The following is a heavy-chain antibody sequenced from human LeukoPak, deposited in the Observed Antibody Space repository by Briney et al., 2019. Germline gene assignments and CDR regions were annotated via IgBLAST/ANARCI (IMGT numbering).Heavy chain of an antibody. J-gene: IGHJ6*01. D-gene: IGHD6-19*01. V-gene: IGHV3-30-3*01. Sequence: GRSLTPSCAASGFTFSSYAMHWVRQPPGKGLEWVAVISYDGSNKYDAHSVKGPSTISIDNSKNTLYLQMNSLRREDTAVYYCARKAQWLVHPVPWGEGNPVPVSS. CDR1: GFTFSSYA. CDR2: ISYDGSNK. CDR3: ARKAQWLVHPVP.